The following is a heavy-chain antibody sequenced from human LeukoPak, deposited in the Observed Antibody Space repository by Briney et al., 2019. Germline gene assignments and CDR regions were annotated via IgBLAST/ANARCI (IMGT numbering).Heavy chain of an antibody. D-gene: IGHD3-22*01. CDR1: GGTFSGYY. J-gene: IGHJ1*01. CDR2: INHSGST. V-gene: IGHV4-34*01. Sequence: SETLSLTCAVYGGTFSGYYWSWIRQPPGKGLEWIGEINHSGSTNYNPSLKRRVIISVDTSKNQFSLKLSSVTAADTAVYYCARAPYYYDSSGPTGFQHWGQGTLVTVSS. CDR3: ARAPYYYDSSGPTGFQH.